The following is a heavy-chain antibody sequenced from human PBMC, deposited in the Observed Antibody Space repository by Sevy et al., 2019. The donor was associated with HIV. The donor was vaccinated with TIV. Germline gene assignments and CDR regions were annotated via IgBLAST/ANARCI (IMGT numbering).Heavy chain of an antibody. CDR1: GYTFTTYG. V-gene: IGHV1-18*01. CDR3: ARKKNLGEPSDP. Sequence: ASEKVSCKPSGYTFTTYGITWVRQAPGQGLEWMGWINTYNGNTNYAQKFQGRVTMTRDTSTSTAYMELRSLTSDDTAVYYCARKKNLGEPSDPWGQGTLVTVSS. D-gene: IGHD3-16*01. CDR2: INTYNGNT. J-gene: IGHJ5*02.